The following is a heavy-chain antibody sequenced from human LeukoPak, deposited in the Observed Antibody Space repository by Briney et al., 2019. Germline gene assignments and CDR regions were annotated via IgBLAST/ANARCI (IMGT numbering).Heavy chain of an antibody. CDR3: ATTPYYYGSGSHRD. V-gene: IGHV3-30-3*01. D-gene: IGHD3-10*01. CDR2: ISYDGSNK. J-gene: IGHJ4*02. CDR1: GFTFSSYA. Sequence: GGSLRLSCAASGFTFSSYAMHWVRQAPGKGLEWVAVISYDGSNKYYADSVKGRFTISRDNAKNSLYLQMNSLRAEDTAVYYCATTPYYYGSGSHRDWGQGTLVTVSS.